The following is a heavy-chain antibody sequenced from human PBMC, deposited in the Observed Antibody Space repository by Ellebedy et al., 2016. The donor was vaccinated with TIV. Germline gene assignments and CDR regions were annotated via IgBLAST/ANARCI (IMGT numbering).Heavy chain of an antibody. D-gene: IGHD3-16*01. CDR3: ATDGSYGDYRSPTHAFVM. Sequence: GGSLRLSCGASGFSFRSYWMTWVRQAPGKGLEWVANINQGGSDKYYVDSVKGRFTISRDNAKNSLYLQMNSLRGEDTAVYYCATDGSYGDYRSPTHAFVMWGQGTLVTVSS. CDR1: GFSFRSYW. V-gene: IGHV3-7*01. CDR2: INQGGSDK. J-gene: IGHJ3*02.